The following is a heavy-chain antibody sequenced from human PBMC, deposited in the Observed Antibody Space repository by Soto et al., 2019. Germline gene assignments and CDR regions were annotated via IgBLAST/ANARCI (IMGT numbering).Heavy chain of an antibody. J-gene: IGHJ4*02. CDR1: GFTFSSYA. CDR2: ISYDGSNK. V-gene: IGHV3-30-3*01. CDR3: ARDYDY. Sequence: QVQLVESGGGVVQPGRSLRLSCAASGFTFSSYAMHWVRQAPGKGLEWVAIISYDGSNKYYADSVKGRFTISRDISKNTLYLQMNSLRAEDTAVYYCARDYDYWGQGTLVTVSS.